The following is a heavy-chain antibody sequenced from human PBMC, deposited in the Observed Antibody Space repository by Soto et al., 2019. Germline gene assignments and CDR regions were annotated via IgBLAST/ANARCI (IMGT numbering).Heavy chain of an antibody. D-gene: IGHD6-19*01. CDR1: GFSLNTGGVR. Sequence: QITLKESGPTVVKPTQTLTLTCSLSGFSLNTGGVRVGWIRQPPGKALEWLAVIYWDDDKSWNPSLRDRLTINRDASDDQVVLTVTNMDPVDTGTYYCARRRGGFGGGWTTPYFDYWGQGTLVTVSS. J-gene: IGHJ4*02. CDR3: ARRRGGFGGGWTTPYFDY. CDR2: IYWDDDK. V-gene: IGHV2-5*02.